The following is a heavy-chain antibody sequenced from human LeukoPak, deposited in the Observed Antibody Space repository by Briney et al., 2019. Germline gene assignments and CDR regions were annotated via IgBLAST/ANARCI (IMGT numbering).Heavy chain of an antibody. V-gene: IGHV3-21*01. CDR2: ISSTSSYI. CDR1: GFIFRDYS. Sequence: GGSLRLSCAASGFIFRDYSMNWVRQAPGKGLEWVSSISSTSSYIYYAGSVKGRFTISRDDAKNSLYLQMNSLRADDTAVYYCATLRRLSYYDSSGTDYWGQGTLVTVSS. J-gene: IGHJ4*02. D-gene: IGHD3-22*01. CDR3: ATLRRLSYYDSSGTDY.